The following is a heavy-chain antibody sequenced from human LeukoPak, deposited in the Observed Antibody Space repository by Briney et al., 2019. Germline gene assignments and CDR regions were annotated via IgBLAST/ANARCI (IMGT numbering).Heavy chain of an antibody. V-gene: IGHV4-31*03. CDR2: IYYSGST. CDR3: ARRTPAAGFFDY. Sequence: SQTLSLTCPVSGGSISSGGYYWGWIRQHPGKGLEWIGYIYYSGSTYYNPSLKSRVTISLDTSKNQFSLKLSSVTAADTAVYYCARRTPAAGFFDYWGQGTLVTVSS. D-gene: IGHD6-13*01. J-gene: IGHJ4*02. CDR1: GGSISSGGYY.